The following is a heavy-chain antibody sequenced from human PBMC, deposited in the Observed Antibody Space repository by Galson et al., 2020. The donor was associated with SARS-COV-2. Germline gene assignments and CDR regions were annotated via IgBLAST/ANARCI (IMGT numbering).Heavy chain of an antibody. CDR2: IYDSGST. J-gene: IGHJ4*02. D-gene: IGHD1-20*01. CDR1: GGSITGYY. Sequence: SETLSLTCTVSGGSITGYYWSWIRQPPGKGLEWIGYIYDSGSTSYNPSLKSRVTISVDTSKNQFSLKVRSLTAADTAVYYCARASPNLNPPDNWGQGTRVTVSS. V-gene: IGHV4-59*13. CDR3: ARASPNLNPPDN.